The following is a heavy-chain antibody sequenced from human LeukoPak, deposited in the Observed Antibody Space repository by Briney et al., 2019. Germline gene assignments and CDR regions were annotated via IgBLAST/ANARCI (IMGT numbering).Heavy chain of an antibody. V-gene: IGHV4-34*01. CDR2: INHSGST. J-gene: IGHJ4*02. D-gene: IGHD3-3*01. Sequence: SETLSLTCAVYGGSFSGYYWSWIRQPPGKGLEWIGEINHSGSTNYNPSLKSRVTISVDTSKNQFSLKLSSVTAADTAVYYCARQPNYDFWSGMGYFDYWGQGTLVTVSS. CDR3: ARQPNYDFWSGMGYFDY. CDR1: GGSFSGYY.